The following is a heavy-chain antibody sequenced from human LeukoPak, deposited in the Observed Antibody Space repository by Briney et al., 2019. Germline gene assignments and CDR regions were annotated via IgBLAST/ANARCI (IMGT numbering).Heavy chain of an antibody. J-gene: IGHJ6*03. V-gene: IGHV4-4*07. CDR1: GGSISSYY. CDR3: ARGYNWVSPTRNFYYMDV. D-gene: IGHD1-20*01. CDR2: IFTSGST. Sequence: SETLSLTCTVSGGSISSYYWSWIRQPAGKGLEWIGRIFTSGSTNYNASLRSRVTTSVATSKNQFSLKLSSVTAADTAVYYCARGYNWVSPTRNFYYMDVWGKGTTVTVPS.